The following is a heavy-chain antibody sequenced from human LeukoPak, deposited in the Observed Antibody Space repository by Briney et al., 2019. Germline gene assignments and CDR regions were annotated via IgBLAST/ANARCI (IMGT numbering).Heavy chain of an antibody. V-gene: IGHV1-69*05. CDR2: IIPIFGTA. J-gene: IGHJ4*02. Sequence: SVKVSCKASGGTFGSYAISWVRQAPGQGLEWMGGIIPIFGTANYAQKFQGRVTITTDESTSTAYMELSSLRSEDTAVYYCAHNYGSGSYYTYYFDYWGQGTLVTVSS. CDR3: AHNYGSGSYYTYYFDY. CDR1: GGTFGSYA. D-gene: IGHD3-10*01.